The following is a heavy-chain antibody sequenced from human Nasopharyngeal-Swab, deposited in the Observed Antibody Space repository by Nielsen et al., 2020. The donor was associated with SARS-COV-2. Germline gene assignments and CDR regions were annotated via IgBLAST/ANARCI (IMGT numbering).Heavy chain of an antibody. V-gene: IGHV4-39*07. CDR1: GASISSSINY. J-gene: IGHJ4*02. CDR3: ARDESGDYLGLPFDY. Sequence: GSLRLSCTVSGASISSSINYWGWIRQSPQKGLEWIGTVSYSGTANYNPSLNSRVTISVDTSKNQFSLKLIFVTAADTAVYYCARDESGDYLGLPFDYWGQGTLVTVSS. D-gene: IGHD4-17*01. CDR2: VSYSGTA.